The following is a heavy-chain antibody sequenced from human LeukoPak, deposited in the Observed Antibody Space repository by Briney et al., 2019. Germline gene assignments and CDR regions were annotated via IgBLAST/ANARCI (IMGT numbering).Heavy chain of an antibody. Sequence: PGGSLRLSCAASGFTFSSYATNWVRQAPGKGLEWVSSISSSSSYIYYADSVKGRFTISRDNAKNSLYLQMNSLRAEDTAVYYCARDGRTVVPAAIPFDYWGQGTLVTVSS. V-gene: IGHV3-21*01. CDR2: ISSSSSYI. D-gene: IGHD2-2*02. J-gene: IGHJ4*02. CDR1: GFTFSSYA. CDR3: ARDGRTVVPAAIPFDY.